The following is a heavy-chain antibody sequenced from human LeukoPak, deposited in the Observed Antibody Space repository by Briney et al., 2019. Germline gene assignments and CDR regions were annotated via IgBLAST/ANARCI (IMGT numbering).Heavy chain of an antibody. CDR1: GYTLTELS. CDR2: FDPEDGET. Sequence: GASVKVSCKVSGYTLTELSMHWVRQAPGKGLEWMGGFDPEDGETIYAQKFQGRVTITTDESTSTAYMELSSLRSEDTAVYYCARAQKLQRRDIVVVPAAIRDNYYYYYYYMDVWGKGTTVTVSS. J-gene: IGHJ6*03. V-gene: IGHV1-24*01. CDR3: ARAQKLQRRDIVVVPAAIRDNYYYYYYYMDV. D-gene: IGHD2-2*02.